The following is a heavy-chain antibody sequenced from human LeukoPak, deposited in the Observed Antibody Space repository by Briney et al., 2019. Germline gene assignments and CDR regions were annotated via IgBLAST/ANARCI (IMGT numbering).Heavy chain of an antibody. CDR1: GGSISSYY. CDR3: ARGGSSWFLDAFDI. Sequence: SETLSLTCTVSGGSISSYYWSWIRQPPGKGLEWIGYIYYSGSTNYNPSLKSRVTISVDTSKNQFSLKLSSVTAADTAVYYCARGGSSWFLDAFDIWGQGTMVTVSS. J-gene: IGHJ3*02. CDR2: IYYSGST. V-gene: IGHV4-59*01. D-gene: IGHD6-13*01.